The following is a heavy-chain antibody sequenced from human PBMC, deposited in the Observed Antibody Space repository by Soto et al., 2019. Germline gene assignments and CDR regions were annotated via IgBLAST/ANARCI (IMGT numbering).Heavy chain of an antibody. CDR2: IYSGGST. CDR1: GFTVSSNY. D-gene: IGHD3-3*01. V-gene: IGHV3-53*04. CDR3: ARENFGVDKPSYYYMDV. J-gene: IGHJ6*03. Sequence: GGSLRLSCAASGFTVSSNYMSWVRQAPGKGLEWVSVIYSGGSTYYADSVKGRFTISRHNSKNTLYLQMNSLRAEDTAVYYCARENFGVDKPSYYYMDVWGKGTTVTVSS.